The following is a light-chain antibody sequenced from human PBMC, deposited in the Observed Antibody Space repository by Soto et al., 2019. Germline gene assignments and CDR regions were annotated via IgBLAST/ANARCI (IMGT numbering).Light chain of an antibody. CDR3: LQHYDYSWT. CDR2: AVS. J-gene: IGKJ1*01. CDR1: QYIGHY. V-gene: IGKV1-17*01. Sequence: DIQMTQSPSSLSASVGDRVTITCRASQYIGHYLGWYQQKPGKPPKRLIYAVSNLQSGVPSRFSGSAYGTDFTLTINSPQPEDFATYFCLQHYDYSWTFGQGTKVEIK.